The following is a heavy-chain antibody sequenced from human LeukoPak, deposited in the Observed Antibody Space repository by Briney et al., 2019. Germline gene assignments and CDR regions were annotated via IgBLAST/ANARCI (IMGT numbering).Heavy chain of an antibody. J-gene: IGHJ4*02. V-gene: IGHV3-21*01. D-gene: IGHD6-19*01. CDR3: ARVRRPNLYSSGFLDY. CDR1: GFTFSSYS. Sequence: PGGSLRLSCAASGFTFSSYSMNWVRQAPGKGLEWVSSISSSSSYIYYADSVKGRFTISRDNAKNSLYLQMNSLRAEDTAVYYCARVRRPNLYSSGFLDYWGQGTLVTVSS. CDR2: ISSSSSYI.